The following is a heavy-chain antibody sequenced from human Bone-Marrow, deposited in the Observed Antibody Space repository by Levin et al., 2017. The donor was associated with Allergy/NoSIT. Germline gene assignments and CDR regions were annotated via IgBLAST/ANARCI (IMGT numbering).Heavy chain of an antibody. V-gene: IGHV4-38-2*02. Sequence: KASETLSLTCTVSGYSISSGYYWGWIRQPPGKGLEWIGSIYHSGSTYYNPSLKSRVTISVDTSKNQFSLKLSSVTAADTAVYYCARAWLHQRNWYFDLWGRGTLVTVSS. CDR2: IYHSGST. CDR3: ARAWLHQRNWYFDL. J-gene: IGHJ2*01. D-gene: IGHD3-22*01. CDR1: GYSISSGYY.